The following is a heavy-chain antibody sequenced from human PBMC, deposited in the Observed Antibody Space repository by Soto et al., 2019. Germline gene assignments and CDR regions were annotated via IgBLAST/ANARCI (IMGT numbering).Heavy chain of an antibody. V-gene: IGHV3-33*01. D-gene: IGHD2-15*01. J-gene: IGHJ1*01. CDR3: ARGPYCSGGSCYSGAEYFQH. CDR1: GFTFSSYG. CDR2: IWYDGSNK. Sequence: QVQLVESGGGVVQPGRSLRLSCAAYGFTFSSYGMHWVRQAPGKGLEWVAVIWYDGSNKYYADSVKGRFTISRDNSKNTLYLQMNSLRAEDTAVYYCARGPYCSGGSCYSGAEYFQHWGQGTLVTVSS.